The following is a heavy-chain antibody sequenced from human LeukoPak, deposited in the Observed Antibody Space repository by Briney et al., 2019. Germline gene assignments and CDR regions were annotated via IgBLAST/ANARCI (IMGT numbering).Heavy chain of an antibody. CDR1: GGSISSYY. CDR3: AKGDSGSFFDY. Sequence: SETLSLTCTVSGGSISSYYWSWIRQPPGKGLEWIGYIYYSGSTNYNPSLKSRVTISVDTSKNQFSLKLSSVTAADTAVYYRAKGDSGSFFDYWGQGTLVTVSS. D-gene: IGHD3-10*01. CDR2: IYYSGST. V-gene: IGHV4-59*01. J-gene: IGHJ4*02.